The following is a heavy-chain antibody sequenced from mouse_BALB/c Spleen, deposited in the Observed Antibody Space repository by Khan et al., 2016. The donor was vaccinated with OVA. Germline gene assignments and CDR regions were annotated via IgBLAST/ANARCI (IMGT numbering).Heavy chain of an antibody. CDR1: GFSLTSYG. V-gene: IGHV2-2*02. J-gene: IGHJ3*01. CDR3: ARRGYDYGRGACLSY. Sequence: VELVESGPGLVQPSQSLSITCTVSGFSLTSYGVHWVRQSPGKGLEWLGVMWSGGSTDYNAAFISRLSISKDNSKSQVFFKMNSLQANDTAIYYCARRGYDYGRGACLSYWGQGTLVTVSA. D-gene: IGHD2-4*01. CDR2: MWSGGST.